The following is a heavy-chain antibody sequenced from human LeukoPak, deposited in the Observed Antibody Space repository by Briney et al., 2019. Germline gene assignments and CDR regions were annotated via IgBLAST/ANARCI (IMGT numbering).Heavy chain of an antibody. CDR3: ARAGYSSSWYVY. Sequence: GGSLRLSCAASGFIFSSYALHWVRQAPGKGLEWVALISYDGSNKYYADSVKGRFTISRDNAKNSLYLQMNSLRDEDTAVYYCARAGYSSSWYVYWGQGTLVTVSS. J-gene: IGHJ4*02. V-gene: IGHV3-30*04. D-gene: IGHD6-13*01. CDR1: GFIFSSYA. CDR2: ISYDGSNK.